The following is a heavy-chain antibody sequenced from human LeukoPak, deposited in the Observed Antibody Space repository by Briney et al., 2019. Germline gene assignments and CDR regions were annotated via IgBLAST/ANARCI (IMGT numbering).Heavy chain of an antibody. J-gene: IGHJ4*02. CDR1: GFTFSSYA. Sequence: SGGSLRLSCAASGFTFSSYAMNWVRQAPGKGLEWVSGICSGGSSTYYADSVKGRFTISRDNSKNTLCLQMNSLKAEDTAVYYCAKDRGVSTITRKVDCFDYWGQGTLVTVSS. CDR2: ICSGGSST. V-gene: IGHV3-23*01. CDR3: AKDRGVSTITRKVDCFDY. D-gene: IGHD5/OR15-5a*01.